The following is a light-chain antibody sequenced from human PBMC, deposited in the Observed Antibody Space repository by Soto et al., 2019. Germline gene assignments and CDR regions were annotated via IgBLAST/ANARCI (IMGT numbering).Light chain of an antibody. V-gene: IGKV3-11*01. Sequence: EIVLTQSPATLSLSPGERATLSCRASQSVSSYLAWYQQKPGQAPRLLIYDASNRATGIPARFSGSGSGTDFTLTISSLEPEDFAVYYCQQYGKLPITFGQGTRLKIK. CDR2: DAS. CDR1: QSVSSY. J-gene: IGKJ5*01. CDR3: QQYGKLPIT.